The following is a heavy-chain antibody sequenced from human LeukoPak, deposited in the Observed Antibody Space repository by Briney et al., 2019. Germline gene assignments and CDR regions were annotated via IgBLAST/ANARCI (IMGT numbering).Heavy chain of an antibody. J-gene: IGHJ4*02. Sequence: GSLRLSCTASGFTFGDYAMSWVRQPPGKGLEWIGEINHSGSTNYNPSLKSRVTISVDTSKNQFSLKLSSVTAADTAVYYCARGRVDIVVVPAAMSRYFDYWGQGTLVTVSS. CDR3: ARGRVDIVVVPAAMSRYFDY. V-gene: IGHV4-34*01. D-gene: IGHD2-2*03. CDR2: INHSGST. CDR1: GFTFGDYA.